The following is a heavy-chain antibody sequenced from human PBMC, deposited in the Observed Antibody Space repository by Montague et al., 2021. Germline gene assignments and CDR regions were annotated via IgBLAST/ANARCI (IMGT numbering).Heavy chain of an antibody. CDR1: GFRFDDYT. V-gene: IGHV3-9*01. CDR3: AKEKGIALVRGLDY. Sequence: SLRLSCAASGFRFDDYTMHWVRQVPGKGLEWVSGIGWNSNTIDYVDSVKGRFTISRDHAKNSLYLEMNSLRAEDTALYFCAKEKGIALVRGLDYWGQGTQVTVSS. CDR2: IGWNSNTI. J-gene: IGHJ4*02. D-gene: IGHD3-10*01.